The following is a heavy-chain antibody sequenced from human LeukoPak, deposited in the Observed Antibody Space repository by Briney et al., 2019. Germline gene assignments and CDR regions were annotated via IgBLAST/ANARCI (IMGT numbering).Heavy chain of an antibody. V-gene: IGHV4-34*01. CDR1: GGSFRGYY. J-gene: IGHJ4*02. Sequence: SETLSLTCAVYGGSFRGYYWSWIRQTPGKGLEWIGEINHSGSTNYNPSLKSRVTMSIDTSKKQFSLKLRSVTAADSGVCYCASTYYFDYWGQGTLVTVSS. CDR3: ASTYYFDY. CDR2: INHSGST.